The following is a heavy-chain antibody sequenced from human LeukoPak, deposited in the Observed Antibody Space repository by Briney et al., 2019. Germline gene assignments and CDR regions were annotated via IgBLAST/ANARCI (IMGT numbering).Heavy chain of an antibody. CDR1: GFTFSSYA. CDR2: ISGSGDST. J-gene: IGHJ6*02. V-gene: IGHV3-23*01. Sequence: QAGGSLRLSCAASGFTFSSYAMSWVRQAPGKGLEWVSAISGSGDSTYYGDSVKGRFTISRDNSKNTLYLQMNSLRAEDTAVYYCATSWGPDTSAFRWGRDGMDVWGQGTTVIVS. CDR3: ATSWGPDTSAFRWGRDGMDV. D-gene: IGHD3-16*01.